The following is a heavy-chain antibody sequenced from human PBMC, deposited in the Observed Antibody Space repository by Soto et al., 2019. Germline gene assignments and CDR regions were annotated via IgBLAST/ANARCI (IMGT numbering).Heavy chain of an antibody. V-gene: IGHV3-23*01. Sequence: GGSLRLSCAASGFTFSSYAMSWVRQAPGKGLEWVSAISGSGGSTYYADSVKGRFTISRDNSKNTLYLQMNSLRAEDTAVYYCAKGGEKRPIVVVIYFDYWGQGTLVTVSS. CDR2: ISGSGGST. J-gene: IGHJ4*02. CDR3: AKGGEKRPIVVVIYFDY. D-gene: IGHD3-22*01. CDR1: GFTFSSYA.